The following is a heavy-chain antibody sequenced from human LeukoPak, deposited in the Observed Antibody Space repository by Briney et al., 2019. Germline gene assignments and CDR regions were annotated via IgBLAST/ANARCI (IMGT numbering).Heavy chain of an antibody. J-gene: IGHJ5*02. CDR1: GFTFSNAW. CDR2: ISGSGDST. D-gene: IGHD6-19*01. CDR3: AKDSRSSGWYNWFDP. Sequence: GGSLRLSCAASGFTFSNAWMSWVRQAPGKGLDWVSAISGSGDSTYYADSVKGRFTISRDNSKNTLYLQMNRLRAEDTAIYYCAKDSRSSGWYNWFDPWGQGTLVTVSS. V-gene: IGHV3-23*01.